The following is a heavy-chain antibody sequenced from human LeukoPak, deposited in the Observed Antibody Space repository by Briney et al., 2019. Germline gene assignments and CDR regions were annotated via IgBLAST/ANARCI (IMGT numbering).Heavy chain of an antibody. V-gene: IGHV3-21*01. D-gene: IGHD1/OR15-1a*01. CDR1: GFTFTDYS. CDR3: ARDSRLLTNTYYYHMDF. J-gene: IGHJ6*03. CDR2: IDSSSTYI. Sequence: GGSLRLSCAVSGFTFTDYSMNWVRQAPGKGLEWVSSIDSSSTYIYYANSVKGRFTISRDNPKNSLYLQMNSLRAEDTAVYFCARDSRLLTNTYYYHMDFWGKGITVTVSS.